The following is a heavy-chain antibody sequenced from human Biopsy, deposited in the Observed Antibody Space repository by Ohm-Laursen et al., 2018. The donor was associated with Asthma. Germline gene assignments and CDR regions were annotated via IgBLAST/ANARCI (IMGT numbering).Heavy chain of an antibody. D-gene: IGHD1-26*01. J-gene: IGHJ4*02. CDR1: GFTFGNYG. CDR2: ISFDGSNK. Sequence: SSLRLSCSASGFTFGNYGMHWVRQAPGKGLDWMAVISFDGSNKNYTDSVKGRFTISRDNSRNTLHLQMNSLRAEDTAVYYCAKDVFPGWELRRGPDYWGQGTLVTVSS. V-gene: IGHV3-30*18. CDR3: AKDVFPGWELRRGPDY.